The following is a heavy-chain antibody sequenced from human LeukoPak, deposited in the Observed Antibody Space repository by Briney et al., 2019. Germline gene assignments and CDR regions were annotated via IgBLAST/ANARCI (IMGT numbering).Heavy chain of an antibody. D-gene: IGHD4-17*01. J-gene: IGHJ4*02. CDR3: ARDDDYGDYTIYY. CDR1: GFTFSDYA. Sequence: GGSLRLSCAASGFTFSDYAIHWVRQAPGKGLEWVAVISYDGRKTYHADSVKGRFTISRDNSKNTLYLQMNSLRPEDTALYYGARDDDYGDYTIYYWGQGTLVTVSS. CDR2: ISYDGRKT. V-gene: IGHV3-30*04.